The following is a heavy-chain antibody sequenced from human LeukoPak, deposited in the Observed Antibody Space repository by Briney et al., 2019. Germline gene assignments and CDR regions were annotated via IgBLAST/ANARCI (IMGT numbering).Heavy chain of an antibody. Sequence: ASVKVSCKASGYTFTSYYMHWVRQAPGQGLEWMGIINPGGGSTSYAQKFQGRVTMTRDTSTSTVYMELSSLRSEDTAVYYCARVKRVVVQNDAFDIWGQGTMVTVSS. CDR3: ARVKRVVVQNDAFDI. CDR2: INPGGGST. J-gene: IGHJ3*02. V-gene: IGHV1-46*01. D-gene: IGHD2-15*01. CDR1: GYTFTSYY.